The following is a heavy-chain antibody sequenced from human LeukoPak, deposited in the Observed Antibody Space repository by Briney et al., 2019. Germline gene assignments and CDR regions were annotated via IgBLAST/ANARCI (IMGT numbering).Heavy chain of an antibody. Sequence: GESLKISCKASAYSFTSYWIGWVRQMPGKGLEWMGIIDPSDSETRYTPSFQGHVTISADKSLTTAYLQWNSLKASDTAMYYCARQTAMGRSGDYWGQGTLVAVSS. V-gene: IGHV5-51*01. D-gene: IGHD5-18*01. J-gene: IGHJ4*02. CDR3: ARQTAMGRSGDY. CDR2: IDPSDSET. CDR1: AYSFTSYW.